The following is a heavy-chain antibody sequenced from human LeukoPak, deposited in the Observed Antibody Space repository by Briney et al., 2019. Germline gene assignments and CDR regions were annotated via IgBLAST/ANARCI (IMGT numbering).Heavy chain of an antibody. CDR1: GFTFSSYA. CDR2: ISGSGGST. D-gene: IGHD3-10*01. CDR3: AKDTFITMVRGVIIPDY. Sequence: GGSLRLSCEASGFTFSSYAMSWVRQAPGKGLEWVSAISGSGGSTYYADSVKGRFTISRDNSKNTLYLQMNSLRAEDTAVYYCAKDTFITMVRGVIIPDYWGQGTLVTVSS. V-gene: IGHV3-23*01. J-gene: IGHJ4*02.